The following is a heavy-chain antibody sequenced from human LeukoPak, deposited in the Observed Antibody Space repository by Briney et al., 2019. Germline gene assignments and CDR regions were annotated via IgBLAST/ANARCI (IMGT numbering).Heavy chain of an antibody. J-gene: IGHJ4*02. CDR3: AREYGETYGSFEY. D-gene: IGHD4/OR15-4a*01. CDR2: INLRGST. Sequence: SETLSLTCSVSGYSISRGYYWGWFRQPPGKGLEWIANINLRGSTSYSPSLKSRVTISVDTSNNQFSLKLNSVTAADTAVYYCAREYGETYGSFEYWGQGSLVTVSS. V-gene: IGHV4-38-2*02. CDR1: GYSISRGYY.